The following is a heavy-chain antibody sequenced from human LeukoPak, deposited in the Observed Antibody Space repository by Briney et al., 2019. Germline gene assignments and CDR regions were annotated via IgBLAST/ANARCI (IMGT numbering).Heavy chain of an antibody. CDR2: ISSSGIST. CDR1: GFTFSDYY. J-gene: IGHJ4*02. D-gene: IGHD6-13*01. Sequence: RAGGSLRLSCAASGFTFSDYYMSWIRQAPGKGLEWVSYISSSGISTYYSDSVRGRFTISRDNAKNSLHLQMNSLRAEDTAVYYCARDGGSSWYFDYWGQGTLATVSS. CDR3: ARDGGSSWYFDY. V-gene: IGHV3-11*04.